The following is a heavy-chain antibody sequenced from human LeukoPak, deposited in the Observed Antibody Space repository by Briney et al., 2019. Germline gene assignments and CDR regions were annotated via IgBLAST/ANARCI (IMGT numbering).Heavy chain of an antibody. D-gene: IGHD4-17*01. Sequence: ASVKVSCKASGYTFTGYYLHWVRQAPGQGLEWMGWINPNNGSTNYAQRFQGRVTMTRDTSISTAYMELSRLRSDDTAIYYCASRSDTVTTPHYWGQGTLVTVSS. CDR1: GYTFTGYY. V-gene: IGHV1-2*02. CDR2: INPNNGST. J-gene: IGHJ4*02. CDR3: ASRSDTVTTPHY.